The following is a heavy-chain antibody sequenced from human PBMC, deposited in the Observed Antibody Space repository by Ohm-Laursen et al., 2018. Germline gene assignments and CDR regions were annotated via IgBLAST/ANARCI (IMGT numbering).Heavy chain of an antibody. V-gene: IGHV2-70*11. Sequence: TQTLTLTCTFSGFSLSTSGMCVSWIRQPPGNALEWLARIDWDDDKYCRTSLKTRLTISKDTSKNQVVLIMTNMDPVDTATYYCARVDILTGYYYYWGQGTLVTVSS. CDR3: ARVDILTGYYYY. CDR2: IDWDDDK. J-gene: IGHJ4*02. D-gene: IGHD3-9*01. CDR1: GFSLSTSGMC.